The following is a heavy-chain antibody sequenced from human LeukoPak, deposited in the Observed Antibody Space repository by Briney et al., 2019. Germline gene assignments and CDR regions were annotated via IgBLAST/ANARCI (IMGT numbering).Heavy chain of an antibody. Sequence: ASVKVSCKAFGYTFTSNYMHWVRQAPGQGLEWMGWISAYNGNTNYAQKLQGRVTMTTDTSTSTAYMELRSLRSDDTAVYYCARDGQDNYYYYYMDVWGKGTTVTISS. J-gene: IGHJ6*03. V-gene: IGHV1-18*04. CDR1: GYTFTSNY. CDR2: ISAYNGNT. CDR3: ARDGQDNYYYYYMDV. D-gene: IGHD2-15*01.